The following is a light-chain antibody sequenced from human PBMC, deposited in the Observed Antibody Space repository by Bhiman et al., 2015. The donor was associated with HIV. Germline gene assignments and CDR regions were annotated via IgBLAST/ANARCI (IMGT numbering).Light chain of an antibody. CDR3: QSYDSSLSGYV. J-gene: IGLJ1*01. Sequence: QSVLTQPPSVSAAPGQKVTISCSGSNSNIGNSYVSWYRHVPGTAPKLLIYDNDKRPSGVPDRFSGSKSGTSASLAITGLQAEDEADYYCQSYDSSLSGYVFGTGTKVTVL. V-gene: IGLV1-51*01. CDR1: NSNIGNSY. CDR2: DND.